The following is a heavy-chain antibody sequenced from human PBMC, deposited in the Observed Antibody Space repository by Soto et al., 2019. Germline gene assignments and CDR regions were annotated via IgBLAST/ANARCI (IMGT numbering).Heavy chain of an antibody. CDR3: ARGSYYSSGTVHRPYDY. Sequence: EVQLVESGGDLVQPGGSLRLSCVASGFTFSIYAMHWVRQAHGKGLEYVSAISYDGTVTYYADSVKGRFTISRDYSRNTVYLQMGSLRPEDMAVYYCARGSYYSSGTVHRPYDYWGQGTLVTVSS. CDR2: ISYDGTVT. V-gene: IGHV3-64*07. CDR1: GFTFSIYA. J-gene: IGHJ4*02. D-gene: IGHD3-10*01.